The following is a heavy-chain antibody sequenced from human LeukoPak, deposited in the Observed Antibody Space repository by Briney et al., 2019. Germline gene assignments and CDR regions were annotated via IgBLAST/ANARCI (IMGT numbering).Heavy chain of an antibody. V-gene: IGHV3-23*01. CDR3: ARATASRFDY. J-gene: IGHJ4*02. CDR2: ISGGGGST. Sequence: GGSLRLSCAASRFTFSSYAMSWVRQAPGRGLEWVSTISGGGGSTYYSDSVKGWFTISRDNSKNTVYLQMNKLRAEDTAVYYCARATASRFDYWGQGTLVTVSS. CDR1: RFTFSSYA. D-gene: IGHD4-17*01.